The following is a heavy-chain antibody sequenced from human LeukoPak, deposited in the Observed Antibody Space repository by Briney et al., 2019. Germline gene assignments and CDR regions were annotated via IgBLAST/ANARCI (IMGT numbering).Heavy chain of an antibody. D-gene: IGHD7-27*01. V-gene: IGHV1-69*05. J-gene: IGHJ4*02. CDR3: ARDGDPQLAFDY. CDR2: IIPIFGTA. CDR1: GYTFTSYG. Sequence: GASVKVSCKASGYTFTSYGISWMRQAPGQGLEWMGWIIPIFGTANYAQKFQGRVTITTDESTSTAYMELSSLRPEDTAVYYCARDGDPQLAFDYWGQGTLVTVSS.